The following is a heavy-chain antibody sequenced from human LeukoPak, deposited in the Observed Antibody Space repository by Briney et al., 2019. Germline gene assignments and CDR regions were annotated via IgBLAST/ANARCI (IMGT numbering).Heavy chain of an antibody. D-gene: IGHD5-12*01. J-gene: IGHJ4*02. Sequence: GGSLRLSCAAPGVTFSSYSMNWVRQAPGKGLEWVSSISSSSSYIYYADSVKGRFTISRDNAKNSLYLQMNSLRAEDTAVYYCARDKISGYSGYDFTFDYWGQETLVTVSS. V-gene: IGHV3-21*01. CDR2: ISSSSSYI. CDR3: ARDKISGYSGYDFTFDY. CDR1: GVTFSSYS.